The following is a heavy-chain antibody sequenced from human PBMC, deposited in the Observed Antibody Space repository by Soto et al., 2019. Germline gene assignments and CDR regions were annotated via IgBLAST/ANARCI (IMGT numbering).Heavy chain of an antibody. Sequence: QVKLVQSGAEVKKPGASVKVSCKASGYTFTSYDIDWVRQATGQGLEWMGWMNPNSGNTGYAQKFQGRVTMTTNTSISTADMGPRRLRSEDTAVYYCAGGLIHHNYYYHAMAVWGQGTTVTVSS. CDR3: AGGLIHHNYYYHAMAV. CDR1: GYTFTSYD. CDR2: MNPNSGNT. D-gene: IGHD2-8*01. J-gene: IGHJ6*02. V-gene: IGHV1-8*01.